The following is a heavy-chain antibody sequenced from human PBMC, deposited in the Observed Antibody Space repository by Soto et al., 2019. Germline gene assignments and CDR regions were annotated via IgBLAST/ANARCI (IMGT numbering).Heavy chain of an antibody. CDR2: IYTGDSDT. V-gene: IGHV5-51*01. CDR3: ASYNWNYVDY. D-gene: IGHD1-20*01. J-gene: IGHJ4*02. Sequence: GESLQISCKGSGYSFTSYWIGWVRQMPGKDLERMGIIYTGDSDTRYSPSFQGQVTISADKSISTAYLQWSSLKASDTAMYYCASYNWNYVDYWGQGTLVTVSS. CDR1: GYSFTSYW.